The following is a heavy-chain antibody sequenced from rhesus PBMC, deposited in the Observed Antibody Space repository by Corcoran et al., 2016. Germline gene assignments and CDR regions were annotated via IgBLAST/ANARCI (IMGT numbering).Heavy chain of an antibody. D-gene: IGHD3-40*01. J-gene: IGHJ4*01. CDR1: GGSVSSGNW. V-gene: IGHV4-57*01. CDR3: ARGSTISDFDD. CDR2: IYGSSGTT. Sequence: QLQLQQSGPGLVKASETLSLTCAVSGGSVSSGNWWCWIRLTTGKGLEWIGRIYGSSGTTHYNPSLTSRVTISTDTSKNHLSLKVTPVIAADTAVYYCARGSTISDFDDWGQGVLVTVSS.